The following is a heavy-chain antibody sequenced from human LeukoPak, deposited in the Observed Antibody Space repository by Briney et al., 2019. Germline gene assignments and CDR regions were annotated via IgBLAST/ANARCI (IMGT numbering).Heavy chain of an antibody. Sequence: GGSLRLSCGASGFTFSDYYMSWIRQAPGKGLEWVSYISSSGSTIYYADSVKGRFTISRDNAKNSLYLQMNSLRAEDTAVYYCARSGYSSGWYWFDPWGQGTLVTVSS. D-gene: IGHD6-19*01. J-gene: IGHJ5*02. V-gene: IGHV3-11*01. CDR1: GFTFSDYY. CDR2: ISSSGSTI. CDR3: ARSGYSSGWYWFDP.